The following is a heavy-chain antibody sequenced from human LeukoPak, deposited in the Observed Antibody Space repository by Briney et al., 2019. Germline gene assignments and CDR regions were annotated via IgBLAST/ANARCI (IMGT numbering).Heavy chain of an antibody. D-gene: IGHD1-20*01. CDR1: GFTFSSYA. Sequence: GGSLRLSCAASGFTFSSYAMHWVRQAPGKGLEWVAVISYDGRNKYYADSVKGRFTISRDNSKNTLYLQMNSLRAEDTAVYYCARAYNSSLKPLDYWGQGTLVTVSS. CDR3: ARAYNSSLKPLDY. J-gene: IGHJ4*02. CDR2: ISYDGRNK. V-gene: IGHV3-30*04.